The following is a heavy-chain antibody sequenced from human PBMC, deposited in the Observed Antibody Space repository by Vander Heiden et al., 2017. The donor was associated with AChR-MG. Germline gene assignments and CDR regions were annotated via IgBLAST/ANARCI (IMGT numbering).Heavy chain of an antibody. J-gene: IGHJ4*02. CDR3: AKGGQSGYDSEVDY. Sequence: LSCAASGFTFTTYAMSWVRQAPGKGLAWVSTISGGGINTYCAGSVKGRFTISNDNSKNTLFLQMNSLRAEDTAVYYCAKGGQSGYDSEVDYWGQGTLVTVSS. D-gene: IGHD5-12*01. V-gene: IGHV3-23*01. CDR2: ISGGGINT. CDR1: GFTFTTYA.